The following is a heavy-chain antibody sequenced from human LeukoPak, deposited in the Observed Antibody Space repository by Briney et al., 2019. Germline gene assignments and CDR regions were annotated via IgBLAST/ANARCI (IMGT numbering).Heavy chain of an antibody. CDR3: ARENGLEWLLYGYFDY. Sequence: SETLSLTCTVSGGSISSYYWSWIRQPPGKGLEWIGYIYYSGSTNYNPSLKSRVTISVDTSKNQFSLKLSSVTAADTAVYYCARENGLEWLLYGYFDYWGQGTLVTVSS. CDR2: IYYSGST. V-gene: IGHV4-59*01. J-gene: IGHJ4*02. D-gene: IGHD3-3*01. CDR1: GGSISSYY.